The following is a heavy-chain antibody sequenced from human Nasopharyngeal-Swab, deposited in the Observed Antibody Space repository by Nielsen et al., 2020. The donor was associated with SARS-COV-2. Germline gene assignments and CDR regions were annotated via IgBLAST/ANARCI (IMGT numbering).Heavy chain of an antibody. V-gene: IGHV1-69*10. J-gene: IGHJ4*02. CDR3: AREGEYGAYDAPDY. CDR2: IVHALGLP. Sequence: WVRQAPGHGLEWMGGIVHALGLPNYAQKFRGRVTISADRSTTTSYLELSSLRSEDTAIYYCAREGEYGAYDAPDYWGQGTLVTVSS. D-gene: IGHD5-12*01.